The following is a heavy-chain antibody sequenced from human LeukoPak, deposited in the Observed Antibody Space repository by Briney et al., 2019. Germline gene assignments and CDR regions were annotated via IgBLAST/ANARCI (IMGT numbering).Heavy chain of an antibody. CDR2: INPSGGST. D-gene: IGHD3-3*01. V-gene: IGHV1-46*01. J-gene: IGHJ4*02. CDR1: GYTFTSYY. Sequence: GASVKVSCKASGYTFTSYYMHWVRRAPGQGLEWMGIINPSGGSTSYAQKFQGRVTMTRDTSTSTVYMELSSLRSEDTAVYYCARGRSGSGMGYYFDYWGQGTLVTVSS. CDR3: ARGRSGSGMGYYFDY.